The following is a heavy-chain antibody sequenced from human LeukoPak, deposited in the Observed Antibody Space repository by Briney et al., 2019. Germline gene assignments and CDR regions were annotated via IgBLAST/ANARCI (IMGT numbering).Heavy chain of an antibody. V-gene: IGHV3-23*01. Sequence: GGSLRLSCAASGFTFSSYAMSWARQAPGKGLEWVSAISGSGGSTYYADPVKGRFTISRDNSKNTLYLQMNSLRAEDTAVYYCAKDQDFWSGYEDYWGQGTLVTVSS. J-gene: IGHJ4*02. CDR3: AKDQDFWSGYEDY. CDR1: GFTFSSYA. D-gene: IGHD3-3*01. CDR2: ISGSGGST.